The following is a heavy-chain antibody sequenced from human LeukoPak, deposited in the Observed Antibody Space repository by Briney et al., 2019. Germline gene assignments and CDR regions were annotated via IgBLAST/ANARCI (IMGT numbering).Heavy chain of an antibody. V-gene: IGHV4-4*02. Sequence: SGTLSLTCAVSGGSISSSNWWSWVRQPPGKGLEWIGEIYHSVSTNYNPSLKSRVTISADKSKNQFSLKLSSVTAADTAVYYCARALYYYDSSGYRDPDAFDIWGQGTMVTVSS. CDR2: IYHSVST. CDR3: ARALYYYDSSGYRDPDAFDI. J-gene: IGHJ3*02. D-gene: IGHD3-22*01. CDR1: GGSISSSNW.